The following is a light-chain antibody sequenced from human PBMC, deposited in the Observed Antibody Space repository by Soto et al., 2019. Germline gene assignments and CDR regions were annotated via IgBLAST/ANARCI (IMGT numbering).Light chain of an antibody. CDR3: CSYAGSGTFV. J-gene: IGLJ1*01. CDR2: EDT. CDR1: SSDVGSYDL. Sequence: QSVLTQPASVSGSPGQSITISCTGTSSDVGSYDLVSWYQQPPGKAPKLMIYEDTKRPSGISTRFSGSKSGNAASLTISGLQAEDEADYYYCSYAGSGTFVFGTGTKVTVL. V-gene: IGLV2-23*01.